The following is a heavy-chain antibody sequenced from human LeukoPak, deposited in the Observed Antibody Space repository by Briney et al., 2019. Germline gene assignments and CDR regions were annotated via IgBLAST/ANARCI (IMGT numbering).Heavy chain of an antibody. V-gene: IGHV4-34*01. CDR2: INHSGST. CDR1: GGSLSGYY. D-gene: IGHD6-13*01. Sequence: PSETLSLTCAVYGGSLSGYYWSWIRQPPGKGLEWIGEINHSGSTNYNPSLKSRVTISVDTSKNQFSLKLSSVTAADTAVYYCARGDRIAAHLPVGLDVWGQGTTVTVSS. CDR3: ARGDRIAAHLPVGLDV. J-gene: IGHJ6*02.